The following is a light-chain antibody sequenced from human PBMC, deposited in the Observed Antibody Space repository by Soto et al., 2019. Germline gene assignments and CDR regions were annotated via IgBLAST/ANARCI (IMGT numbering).Light chain of an antibody. CDR2: STN. V-gene: IGLV8-61*01. J-gene: IGLJ2*01. Sequence: QAVVTQEPSFSVSPGGTVTLTCGLRSGSVSTRNYPSWYQQPPGQAPRTLVYSTNTRSSGVPDRFPGSSLVNKAALSTTGAEADDESDYYCVLDVGSGIVGFGGGTKLTVL. CDR1: SGSVSTRNY. CDR3: VLDVGSGIVG.